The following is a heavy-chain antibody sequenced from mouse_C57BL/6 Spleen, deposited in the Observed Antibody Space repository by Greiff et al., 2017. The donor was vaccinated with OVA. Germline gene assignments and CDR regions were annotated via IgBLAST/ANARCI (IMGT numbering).Heavy chain of an antibody. D-gene: IGHD2-4*01. V-gene: IGHV7-1*01. CDR3: ARDALYYDYAYWYFDV. J-gene: IGHJ1*03. Sequence: EVQVVESGGGLVQPGRSLRLSCATSGFTFSDFYMEWVRQAPGKGLEWIAASRNKANDYTTEYSASVKGRFIVSRDTSQSILYLQMNALRAEDTAIYYCARDALYYDYAYWYFDVWGTGTTVTVSS. CDR2: SRNKANDYTT. CDR1: GFTFSDFY.